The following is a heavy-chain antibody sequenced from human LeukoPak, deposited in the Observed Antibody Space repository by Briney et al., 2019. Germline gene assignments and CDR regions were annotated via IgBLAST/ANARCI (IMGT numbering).Heavy chain of an antibody. J-gene: IGHJ1*01. CDR3: AKDSGGNAEYFQH. D-gene: IGHD4-23*01. CDR2: ISWNSGSI. Sequence: GGSLRLSCAASGFTFDDYAMHWVRQAPGKGLEWVSGISWNSGSIGYADSVKGRFTISRDNAKNSLYLQMNSLRAEDTALYYCAKDSGGNAEYFQHWARAPWSPSPQ. CDR1: GFTFDDYA. V-gene: IGHV3-9*01.